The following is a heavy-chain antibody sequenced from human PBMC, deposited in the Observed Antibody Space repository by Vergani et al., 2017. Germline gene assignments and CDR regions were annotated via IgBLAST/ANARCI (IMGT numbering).Heavy chain of an antibody. CDR3: ARNGITTDAFDI. J-gene: IGHJ3*02. CDR1: GYTFTSYY. Sequence: QVQLVQSGAEVKKPGASLKVSCKASGYTFTSYYMHWVRQAPGQGLEWMGIINPSGGSTSYAQKFQGRVTMTRDTSTSTVYMELSSLRSEDTAVYYCARNGITTDAFDIWGQGTMVTVSS. CDR2: INPSGGST. V-gene: IGHV1-46*03. D-gene: IGHD1-1*01.